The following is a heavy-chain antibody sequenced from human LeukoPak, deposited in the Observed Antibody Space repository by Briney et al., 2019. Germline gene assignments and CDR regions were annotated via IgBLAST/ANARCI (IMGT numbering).Heavy chain of an antibody. V-gene: IGHV4-59*06. Sequence: PSETLSLTCTVSGGSISIYYWSWIRQHPGKGLEWIGYIYYSGSTYYNPSLKSRVTISVDTSKNQFSLKLSSVTAADTAVYYCARAYLYCSSTSCSSFDYWGQRTLVTVSS. CDR1: GGSISIYY. CDR2: IYYSGST. CDR3: ARAYLYCSSTSCSSFDY. D-gene: IGHD2-2*01. J-gene: IGHJ4*02.